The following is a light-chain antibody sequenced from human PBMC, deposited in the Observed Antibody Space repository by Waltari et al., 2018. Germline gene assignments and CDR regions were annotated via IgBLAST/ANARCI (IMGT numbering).Light chain of an antibody. V-gene: IGLV2-14*01. CDR2: DVT. CDR3: ISYTSSGTYV. CDR1: SSDVGGYNY. J-gene: IGLJ1*01. Sequence: QSALTQPASVSGSPGQSIAFSCTGTSSDVGGYNYVSWYQQHPGKAPKLMIYDVTKRPSGISNRCSGSKSGYTASLTISGLQAEDEADYYCISYTSSGTYVFGTGTKVTVL.